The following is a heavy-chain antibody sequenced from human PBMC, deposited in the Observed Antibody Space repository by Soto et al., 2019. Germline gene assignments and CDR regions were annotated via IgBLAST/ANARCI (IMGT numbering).Heavy chain of an antibody. CDR2: IYWDDDK. J-gene: IGHJ4*02. CDR3: ARLTRGVYDLDRLWEKFDY. V-gene: IGHV2-5*02. CDR1: GFSLRSIGMG. D-gene: IGHD5-12*01. Sequence: SGFSLRSIGMGVGWIRQPPGKALEWLALIYWDDDKRYSPSLSSRLTITKDPSKNQVDLTMTNMDPVDTATYYCARLTRGVYDLDRLWEKFDYWGQGTLVTVSS.